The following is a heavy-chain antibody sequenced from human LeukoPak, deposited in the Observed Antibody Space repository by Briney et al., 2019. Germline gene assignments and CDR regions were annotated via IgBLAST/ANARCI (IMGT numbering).Heavy chain of an antibody. J-gene: IGHJ5*02. Sequence: KPGGSLRLSCAASGFTFSSYSMNWVRQAPGKGLEWVSSISSSSSYIYYADSVKGRFTISRDNAKNSLYLQMNSLRAEDTAVYYCARGLRDCSSTSCSQAFGPWGQGTLVTVSS. V-gene: IGHV3-21*01. CDR3: ARGLRDCSSTSCSQAFGP. D-gene: IGHD2-2*01. CDR2: ISSSSSYI. CDR1: GFTFSSYS.